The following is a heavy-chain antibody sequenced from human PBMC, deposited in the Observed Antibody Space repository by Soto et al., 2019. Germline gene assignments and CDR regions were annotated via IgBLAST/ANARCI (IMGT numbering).Heavy chain of an antibody. J-gene: IGHJ5*02. CDR2: IIPIFGTA. Sequence: ASVKVSCKASGGTFSSYAISWVRQAPGQGLEWMGGIIPIFGTANYAQKFQGRVTITADESTSTAYMELSSLRSEDTAVYYCARGAHYYDSSGYYSGNWFDPWGQGTLVTVSS. D-gene: IGHD3-22*01. CDR1: GGTFSSYA. V-gene: IGHV1-69*13. CDR3: ARGAHYYDSSGYYSGNWFDP.